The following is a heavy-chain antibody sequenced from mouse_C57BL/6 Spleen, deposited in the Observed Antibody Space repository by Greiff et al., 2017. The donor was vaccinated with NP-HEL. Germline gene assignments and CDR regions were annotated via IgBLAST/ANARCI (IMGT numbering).Heavy chain of an antibody. CDR2: IHPNSGST. V-gene: IGHV1-64*01. Sequence: VQLQQPGAELVKPGASVKLSCKASGYTFTSYWMHWVKQRPGQGLEWIGMIHPNSGSTNYNEKFKSKATLTVDKSSSTAYMQLSSLTSEDSAVYYCAREIYGILYYFDYWGQGTTLTVSS. J-gene: IGHJ2*01. D-gene: IGHD2-1*01. CDR1: GYTFTSYW. CDR3: AREIYGILYYFDY.